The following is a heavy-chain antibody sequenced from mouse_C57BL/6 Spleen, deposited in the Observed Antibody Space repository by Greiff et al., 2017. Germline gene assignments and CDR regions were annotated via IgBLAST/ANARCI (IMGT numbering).Heavy chain of an antibody. V-gene: IGHV1-55*01. D-gene: IGHD1-1*01. CDR3: ASDYGSSWYFDV. Sequence: VQLQQPGAELVKPGASVKMSCKASGYTFTSYWITWVKLRPGQGLEWIGDIYPGSGSTNYNEKFKSKATLTVDTSSSTAYMQLSSLTSEVSAVYYCASDYGSSWYFDVWGTGTTVTVSS. CDR2: IYPGSGST. J-gene: IGHJ1*03. CDR1: GYTFTSYW.